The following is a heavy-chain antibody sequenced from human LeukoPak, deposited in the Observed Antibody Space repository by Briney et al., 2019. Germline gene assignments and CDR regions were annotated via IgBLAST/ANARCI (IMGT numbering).Heavy chain of an antibody. V-gene: IGHV4-34*01. D-gene: IGHD2-21*02. J-gene: IGHJ3*02. CDR2: INHSGST. CDR1: GGSFSGYY. CDR3: ARAVFRRDVDVAFDI. Sequence: SETLSLTCAVYGGSFSGYYWSWIRQPPGKGLEWIGEINHSGSTNYNPSLKSRVTISVDTSKNQFSLKLSSVTAADTAVYYCARAVFRRDVDVAFDIWGQGTMVTVSS.